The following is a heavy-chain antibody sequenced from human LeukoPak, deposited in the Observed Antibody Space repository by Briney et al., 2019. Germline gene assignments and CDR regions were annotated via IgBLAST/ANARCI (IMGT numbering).Heavy chain of an antibody. CDR2: IYYSGST. CDR3: ARVSPVGATLNDY. Sequence: PQTLSLTCTVSGGSISSGGYYWSWIRQHPGKGLEWIGYIYYSGSTYYNPSLKSRVTISVDTSKNQFSLKLSSVTAADTAVYYCARVSPVGATLNDYWGQGTLVTVSS. J-gene: IGHJ4*02. V-gene: IGHV4-31*03. D-gene: IGHD1-26*01. CDR1: GGSISSGGYY.